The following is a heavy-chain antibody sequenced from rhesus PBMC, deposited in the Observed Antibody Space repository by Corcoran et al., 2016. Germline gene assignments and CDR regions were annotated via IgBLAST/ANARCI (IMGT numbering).Heavy chain of an antibody. Sequence: QVKLQQWGEGLVKPSETLSLTCAVYGGPISGYYWSWIRQPPGKGLEWIGNIDGNSATTTSNPSLKNRVTISTDTSKNQFSLKLSSVTAADTAVYYCARDPYGSDYWGQGVLVTVSS. D-gene: IGHD4-4*01. CDR2: IDGNSATT. V-gene: IGHV4-73*01. CDR1: GGPISGYY. J-gene: IGHJ4*01. CDR3: ARDPYGSDY.